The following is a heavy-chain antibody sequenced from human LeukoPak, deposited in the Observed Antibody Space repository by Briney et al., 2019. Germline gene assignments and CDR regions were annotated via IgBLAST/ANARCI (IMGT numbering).Heavy chain of an antibody. J-gene: IGHJ4*02. CDR1: GFTFSSYS. D-gene: IGHD3-22*01. CDR3: ARHYDSNSYGPGY. CDR2: ISSGSSYI. V-gene: IGHV3-21*01. Sequence: PGGSLRLSCAASGFTFSSYSLNWVRQAPGKGLEWVSSISSGSSYIYYADSVKGRFTTSRDNAKNSLYLQMNSLRAEDTAVYYCARHYDSNSYGPGYWGQGTLVTVSS.